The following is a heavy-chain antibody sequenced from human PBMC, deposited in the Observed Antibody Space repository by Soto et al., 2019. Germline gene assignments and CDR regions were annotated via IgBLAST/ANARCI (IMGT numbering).Heavy chain of an antibody. CDR1: GGSISSGGYS. CDR2: IYHSGST. CDR3: ARPLEWLFAFDI. J-gene: IGHJ3*02. V-gene: IGHV4-30-2*01. Sequence: SETLSLTCAVSGGSISSGGYSWGWIRQPPGKGLEWIGYIYHSGSTYYNPSFKSRVTISVDRSKNQFSLKLSSVTAADTAVYYCARPLEWLFAFDIWGQGTVVTVS. D-gene: IGHD3-3*01.